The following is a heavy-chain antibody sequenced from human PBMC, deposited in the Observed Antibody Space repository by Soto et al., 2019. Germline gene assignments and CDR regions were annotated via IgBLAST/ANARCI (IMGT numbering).Heavy chain of an antibody. D-gene: IGHD6-6*01. CDR3: AREDEYSRSWDI. J-gene: IGHJ3*02. Sequence: SSETLSLTCTVSGGSISSYYWSWIRQPPGKGLEWIGSVYYRGSTSYNPDTSKNQFSLQLNSVTPEDTAVYYCAREDEYSRSWDIWGQGTMVTVS. V-gene: IGHV4-59*12. CDR1: GGSISSYY. CDR2: VYYRGST.